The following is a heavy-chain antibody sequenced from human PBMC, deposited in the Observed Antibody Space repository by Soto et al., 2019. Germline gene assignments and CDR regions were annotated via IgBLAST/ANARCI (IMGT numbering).Heavy chain of an antibody. V-gene: IGHV3-15*01. J-gene: IGHJ4*02. CDR1: GFNFSDAW. CDR2: VKDRDYGGTA. CDR3: TTNDY. Sequence: QLVESGGDLVTPGESLRLSCVASGFNFSDAWMTWVRQAPGKGLEWVGRVKDRDYGGTADYAASVKGRFTMSRDDSTNMLFLQMNSRKSEDTAVYYCTTNDYWGQGTQVTVSS.